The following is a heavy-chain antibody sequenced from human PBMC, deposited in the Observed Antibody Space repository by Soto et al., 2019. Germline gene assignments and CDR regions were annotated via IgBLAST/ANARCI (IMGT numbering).Heavy chain of an antibody. CDR1: GFTFSSYA. Sequence: GGSLRLSCAASGFTFSSYAMSWVRQAPGKGLEWVSAISGSGGSTYYADSVKGRFTISRDNSKNTLYLQMNSLKAEDTAVYYCAKDMPQGKGRSGSYYLYYYGMDVWGQGTTVTVSS. D-gene: IGHD1-26*01. CDR2: ISGSGGST. J-gene: IGHJ6*02. V-gene: IGHV3-23*01. CDR3: AKDMPQGKGRSGSYYLYYYGMDV.